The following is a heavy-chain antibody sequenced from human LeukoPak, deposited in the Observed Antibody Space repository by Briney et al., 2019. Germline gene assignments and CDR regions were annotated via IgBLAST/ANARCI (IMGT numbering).Heavy chain of an antibody. CDR3: ARGPHYGSRSDHLDY. J-gene: IGHJ4*02. D-gene: IGHD3-10*01. V-gene: IGHV3-7*03. Sequence: PGGSLRLSCGASGFTFSTHWMNWVRQAPGKGLEWVANIKQGGSETNYVGSVEGRFTVSRDDAKNSVYLQVDSLRAEDTAIYYCARGPHYGSRSDHLDYWGQGTLVTVSS. CDR1: GFTFSTHW. CDR2: IKQGGSET.